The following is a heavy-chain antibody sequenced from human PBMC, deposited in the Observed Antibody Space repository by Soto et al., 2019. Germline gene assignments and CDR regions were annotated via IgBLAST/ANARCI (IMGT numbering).Heavy chain of an antibody. CDR3: ARARRIAALNYFDY. CDR2: IYYSGST. V-gene: IGHV4-39*07. D-gene: IGHD6-6*01. Sequence: SETLSLTCTVSGGSISSSGYYWGWIRQPPGKGLEWIGTIYYSGSTYYNPSLKSRVTISVDTPKNQFSLKLSSVTAADTAVYYCARARRIAALNYFDYWGQGTLVTVSS. CDR1: GGSISSSGYY. J-gene: IGHJ4*02.